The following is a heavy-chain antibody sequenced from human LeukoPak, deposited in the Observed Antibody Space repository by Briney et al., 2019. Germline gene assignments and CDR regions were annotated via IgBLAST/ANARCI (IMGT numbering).Heavy chain of an antibody. CDR3: ARGEYHQDGIGTNRFDN. CDR1: GFTFSSYV. Sequence: GGSLRLSCAASGFTFSSYVMHWVRQAPGKGLEWVAIISYDGSNEYYADSVKGRFTVFRDNAKNSVFLQMSSLRPEDTAVYFCARGEYHQDGIGTNRFDNWGQGALVTVSS. CDR2: ISYDGSNE. D-gene: IGHD5-24*01. V-gene: IGHV3-30*04. J-gene: IGHJ4*02.